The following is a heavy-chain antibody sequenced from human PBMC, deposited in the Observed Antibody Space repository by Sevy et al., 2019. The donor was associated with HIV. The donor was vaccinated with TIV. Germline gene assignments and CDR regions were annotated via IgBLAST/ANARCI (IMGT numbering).Heavy chain of an antibody. D-gene: IGHD2-15*01. CDR1: GYSISSGYY. CDR2: IYHSGST. CDR3: ASSGNAGGFDY. J-gene: IGHJ4*02. Sequence: SESLSLTCAVSGYSISSGYYWGWIRQPPGKGLEWIGSIYHSGSTYYNPSLKSRVTISVDTSKNQFSLKLSSVTAADTAVYYCASSGNAGGFDYWGQGTLVTVSS. V-gene: IGHV4-38-2*01.